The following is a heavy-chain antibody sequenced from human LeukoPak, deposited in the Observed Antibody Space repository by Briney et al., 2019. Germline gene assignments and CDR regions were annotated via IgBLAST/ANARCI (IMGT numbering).Heavy chain of an antibody. V-gene: IGHV1-69*13. D-gene: IGHD6-19*01. Sequence: SVKVSCKASGGTFNSYAISWVRQAPGQGLEWMGGIIPIFGTANYAQKFQGRVTITADESTSTAYMELSSLRSEDTAVYYCARGMGYSSGWYFDYWGQGTLVTVSS. J-gene: IGHJ4*02. CDR1: GGTFNSYA. CDR3: ARGMGYSSGWYFDY. CDR2: IIPIFGTA.